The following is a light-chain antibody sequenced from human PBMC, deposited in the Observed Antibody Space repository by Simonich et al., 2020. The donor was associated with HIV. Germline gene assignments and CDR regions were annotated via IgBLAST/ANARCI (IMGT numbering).Light chain of an antibody. V-gene: IGKV3D-20*01. CDR2: DAS. CDR3: QQDGSSPRT. CDR1: HTVSNNY. J-gene: IGKJ1*01. Sequence: IVLTQSPAPLSLSPGERATLSCGASHTVSNNYLTWYQQKPGLAPRLRTYDASSRATGVPYRFSGSGSGTDFTLTISRLEPEDFAVYYCQQDGSSPRTFGQGTKVEIK.